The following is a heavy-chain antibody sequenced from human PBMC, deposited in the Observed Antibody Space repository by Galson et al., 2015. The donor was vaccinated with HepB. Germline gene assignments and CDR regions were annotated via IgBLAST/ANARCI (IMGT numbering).Heavy chain of an antibody. V-gene: IGHV4-39*01. J-gene: IGHJ1*01. D-gene: IGHD3-22*01. CDR1: GGSISSSSYY. CDR3: ASRYYDSSGYSLEYFQH. Sequence: SLTCTVSGGSISSSSYYWGWIRQPPGKGLEWIGSIYYSGSTYYNPSLKSRVTISVDTSKNQFSLKLSSVTAADTAVYYCASRYYDSSGYSLEYFQHWGQGTLVTVSS. CDR2: IYYSGST.